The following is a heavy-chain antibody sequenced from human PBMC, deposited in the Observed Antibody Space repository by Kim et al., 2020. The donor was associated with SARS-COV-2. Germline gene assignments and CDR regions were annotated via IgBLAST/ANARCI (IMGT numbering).Heavy chain of an antibody. J-gene: IGHJ4*02. D-gene: IGHD3-10*01. CDR3: ARHLTIRRFDY. V-gene: IGHV3-53*01. CDR1: GFTVSSNY. CDR2: IYSGGST. Sequence: GGSLRLSCAASGFTVSSNYMSWVRQAPGKGLEWVSVIYSGGSTYYADSVKGRFTISRDNSKNTLYLQMNSLRAEDTAVYYCARHLTIRRFDYWGQGTLVTVSS.